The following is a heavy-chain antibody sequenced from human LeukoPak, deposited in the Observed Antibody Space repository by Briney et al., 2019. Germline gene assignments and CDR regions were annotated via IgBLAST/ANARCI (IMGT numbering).Heavy chain of an antibody. CDR1: GFSLSTSGVG. Sequence: SGPTLVKPTQTLTLTCTFLGFSLSTSGVGVGWIRQPPGKTLEWLALIYWNDDKRYSPSLKSRLTITKDTSKNQVVLTMTNMDPVDTATYYCAHSRTAMVFSWARLFDYWGQGTLVTVSS. CDR2: IYWNDDK. CDR3: AHSRTAMVFSWARLFDY. D-gene: IGHD5-18*01. V-gene: IGHV2-5*01. J-gene: IGHJ4*02.